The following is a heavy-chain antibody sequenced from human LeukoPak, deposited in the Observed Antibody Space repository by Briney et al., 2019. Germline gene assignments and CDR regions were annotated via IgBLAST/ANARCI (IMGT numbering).Heavy chain of an antibody. CDR1: GYTFTNYA. CDR3: ARGSPLPLDY. D-gene: IGHD6-13*01. V-gene: IGHV1-3*03. CDR2: INAGNGNT. J-gene: IGHJ4*02. Sequence: ASVKVSCKASGYTFTNYAMHWVRQAPGQRLEWMGWINAGNGNTKYSQEFQGRVTITRDTSATTAYMELSSLRSEDMAVYYCARGSPLPLDYWGQGTLVTVSS.